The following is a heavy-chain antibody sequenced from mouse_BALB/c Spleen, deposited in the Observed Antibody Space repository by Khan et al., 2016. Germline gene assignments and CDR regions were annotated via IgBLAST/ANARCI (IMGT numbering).Heavy chain of an antibody. V-gene: IGHV10-1*02. CDR3: VSYVWGAMDY. CDR1: GFTFNTYA. CDR2: IRSKSNNYAT. J-gene: IGHJ4*01. Sequence: EVQLVESGGGLVQPKGSLKLSCAASGFTFNTYAMNWVRQAPGKGLEWVARIRSKSNNYATYYADSVKDRFTISRDDSQSMLYLQMNNLKTADTAAYYGVSYVWGAMDYLGQGTSVPVSS.